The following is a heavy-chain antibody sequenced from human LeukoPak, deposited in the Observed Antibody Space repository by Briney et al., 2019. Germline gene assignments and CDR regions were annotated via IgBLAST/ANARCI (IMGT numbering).Heavy chain of an antibody. CDR3: ARVDSSGYYYGLDY. CDR1: GGTFSSYA. J-gene: IGHJ4*02. CDR2: IIPIFGTA. V-gene: IGHV1-69*13. D-gene: IGHD3-22*01. Sequence: GASVKVSCKASGGTFSSYAISWVRQAPGQGLEWMGGIIPIFGTANYAQKFQGRVTITADESTSTAYMELSSLRSEDTAVYYCARVDSSGYYYGLDYWGXGTLVTVSS.